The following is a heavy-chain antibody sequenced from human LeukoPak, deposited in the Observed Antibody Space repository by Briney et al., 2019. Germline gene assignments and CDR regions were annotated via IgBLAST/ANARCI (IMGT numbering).Heavy chain of an antibody. J-gene: IGHJ4*02. D-gene: IGHD2-15*01. Sequence: SQTLSLTRTVSGGSMSSGNYYWSWIRQPAGKGLEWIGRIYTSGSTNYNPSLKSRVTMSVDTSENQFSLKLSSVTAADTAVYYCARGVDVVNFDFWGQGTLVTVSS. CDR1: GGSMSSGNYY. CDR3: ARGVDVVNFDF. V-gene: IGHV4-61*02. CDR2: IYTSGST.